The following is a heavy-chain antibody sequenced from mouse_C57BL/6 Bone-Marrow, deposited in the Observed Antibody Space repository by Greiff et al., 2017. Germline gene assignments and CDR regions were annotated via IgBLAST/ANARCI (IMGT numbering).Heavy chain of an antibody. V-gene: IGHV1-69*01. CDR2: IEPSDSYP. D-gene: IGHD1-1*01. CDR3: ARWDYGSSLDY. J-gene: IGHJ2*01. Sequence: QVQLQQPGAELVMPGASVKLSCKASGYTFTSYWMDWVKQRPGKGLEWIGEIEPSDSYPNYNQKFKGKSTFTVEKSSSTAYMQLSSLTSEDSAVYYCARWDYGSSLDYWGQGTTLTGSS. CDR1: GYTFTSYW.